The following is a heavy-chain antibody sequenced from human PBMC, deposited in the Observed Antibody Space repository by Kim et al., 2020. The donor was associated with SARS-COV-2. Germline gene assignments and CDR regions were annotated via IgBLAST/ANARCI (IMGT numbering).Heavy chain of an antibody. CDR3: ARGGYGSGNNWFDP. V-gene: IGHV3-74*01. Sequence: ADSVKGRFTISRDNAKNTVFLQMNSRRAEDTAIYYCARGGYGSGNNWFDPWGQGTLVTVSS. D-gene: IGHD3-10*01. J-gene: IGHJ5*02.